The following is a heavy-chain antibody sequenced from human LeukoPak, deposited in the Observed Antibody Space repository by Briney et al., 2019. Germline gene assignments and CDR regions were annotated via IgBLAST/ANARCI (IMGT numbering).Heavy chain of an antibody. CDR3: ATEEGTGTTLTDY. CDR2: INHSGST. D-gene: IGHD1-1*01. V-gene: IGHV4-39*07. J-gene: IGHJ4*02. Sequence: PSETLSLTCTVSGGSISSSSYYWGWIRQPPGKGLEWIGEINHSGSTNYNPSLKSRVTISVDTSKNQFSLKLSSVTAADTAVYYCATEEGTGTTLTDYWGQGTLVTVSS. CDR1: GGSISSSSYY.